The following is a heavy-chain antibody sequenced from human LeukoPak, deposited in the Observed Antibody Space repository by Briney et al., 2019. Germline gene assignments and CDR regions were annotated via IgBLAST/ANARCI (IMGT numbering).Heavy chain of an antibody. CDR3: AKDMGYTFGHAFDY. Sequence: GGSLRLSCVVSGLTFRGYWMHWVRQAPGKGLVWLSRISSDGSTTNYADSVKGRFTISRDNTKNTLYLQMNSLRTEDTAVYYCAKDMGYTFGHAFDYWGQGTLVTVSS. CDR2: ISSDGSTT. D-gene: IGHD5-18*01. CDR1: GLTFRGYW. J-gene: IGHJ4*02. V-gene: IGHV3-74*01.